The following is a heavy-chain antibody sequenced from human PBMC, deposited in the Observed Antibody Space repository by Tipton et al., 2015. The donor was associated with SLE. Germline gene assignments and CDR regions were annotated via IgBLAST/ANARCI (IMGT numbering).Heavy chain of an antibody. J-gene: IGHJ4*02. V-gene: IGHV4-39*07. CDR3: ARLRVISYYFDY. D-gene: IGHD2-21*01. CDR1: GGSISSSRYY. CDR2: IYYSGRP. Sequence: TLSLTCTVSGGSISSSRYYWGWIRKQPGKGLEWIGSIYYSGRPYYNPSLKSRFTISVDTSKNQLSLKLNSVTDADTAVYYCARLRVISYYFDYWGQGTLVTVSS.